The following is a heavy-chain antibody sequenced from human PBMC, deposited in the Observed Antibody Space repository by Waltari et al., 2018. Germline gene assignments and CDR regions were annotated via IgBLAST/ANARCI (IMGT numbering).Heavy chain of an antibody. V-gene: IGHV3-7*01. J-gene: IGHJ4*02. Sequence: EVQLVESGGGLVQPGGSLRPSCAASGFTFSSHWMSWVRQAPGKGLEWVANIKQDGSEKYYVDSVKGRFTISRDNAKNSLYLQMNSLRAEDTAVYYCARSDYGDRGGVFDYWGQGTLVTVSS. CDR1: GFTFSSHW. CDR2: IKQDGSEK. CDR3: ARSDYGDRGGVFDY. D-gene: IGHD4-17*01.